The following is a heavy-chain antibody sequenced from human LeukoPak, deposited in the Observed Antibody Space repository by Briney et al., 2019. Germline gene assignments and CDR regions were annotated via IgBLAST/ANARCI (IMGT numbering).Heavy chain of an antibody. CDR3: ARDLGWAAAGIYYYGMDV. CDR1: GYTFTSYY. V-gene: IGHV1-2*02. J-gene: IGHJ6*04. Sequence: ASVKVSCKASGYTFTSYYMHWVRQAPGQGLEWMGWINPNSGDTNYAQKFQGRVTMTRDTSIRTAYMELSRLRSDDTAVYYCARDLGWAAAGIYYYGMDVWGKGTTVTVSS. CDR2: INPNSGDT. D-gene: IGHD6-13*01.